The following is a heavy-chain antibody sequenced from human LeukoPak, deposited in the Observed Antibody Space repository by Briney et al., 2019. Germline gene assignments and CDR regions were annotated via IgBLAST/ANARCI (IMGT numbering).Heavy chain of an antibody. D-gene: IGHD2-15*01. V-gene: IGHV4-59*01. J-gene: IGHJ5*02. CDR1: GGSISSYY. CDR3: ARDSHSVDTATPRGFDP. Sequence: SETLSLTCTVSGGSISSYYWSWIRQPPGKGLEWIGYFHDSGSANYKPSLKSRITVSVDTSKNQFSLKLRSVTAADTAVYYCARDSHSVDTATPRGFDPWGQGTLVTVSS. CDR2: FHDSGSA.